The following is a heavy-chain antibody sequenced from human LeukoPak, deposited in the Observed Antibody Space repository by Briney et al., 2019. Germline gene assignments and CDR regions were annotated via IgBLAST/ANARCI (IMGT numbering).Heavy chain of an antibody. Sequence: ASVKVSCKASGYTFTSYDINWVRQAAGQGLEWMGWMNPNSGNTGYAQKFQGRVTMTRNTSISTAYMELSSLRSEDTAVYYCARSGGMASDYYDYMGVWGKGTTVTVSS. CDR2: MNPNSGNT. CDR1: GYTFTSYD. CDR3: ARSGGMASDYYDYMGV. D-gene: IGHD6-13*01. J-gene: IGHJ6*03. V-gene: IGHV1-8*01.